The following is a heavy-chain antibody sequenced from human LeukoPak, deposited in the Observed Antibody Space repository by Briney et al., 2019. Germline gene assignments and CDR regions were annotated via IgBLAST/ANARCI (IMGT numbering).Heavy chain of an antibody. D-gene: IGHD3-10*01. CDR2: IYYSGST. J-gene: IGHJ4*02. Sequence: SETLSLTCTVSGGSISSYYWSWIRQPPGKGLEWIGYIYYSGSTNYNPSLKSRVTISVDTSKNQFSLKLSSVTAADTAVYYCARHLMVRGATEGFDYWGQGTLVTVSS. CDR1: GGSISSYY. V-gene: IGHV4-59*01. CDR3: ARHLMVRGATEGFDY.